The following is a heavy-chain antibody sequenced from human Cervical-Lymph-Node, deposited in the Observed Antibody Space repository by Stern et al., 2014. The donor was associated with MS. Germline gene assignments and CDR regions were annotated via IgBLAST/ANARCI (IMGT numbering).Heavy chain of an antibody. CDR3: AREKGACSDDDCDVTFDS. J-gene: IGHJ4*02. D-gene: IGHD2-21*02. CDR1: GFAFSRHG. Sequence: VQLVQSGGGVVQPGKSLRLSCTASGFAFSRHGMHWVRQVPGKGLERGAVIWDDGTNEKYEDSVKGRFTISRDNSKNSLYLEMNSLRVEDTAVYYCAREKGACSDDDCDVTFDSWGQGTLVTVSS. CDR2: IWDDGTNE. V-gene: IGHV3-33*01.